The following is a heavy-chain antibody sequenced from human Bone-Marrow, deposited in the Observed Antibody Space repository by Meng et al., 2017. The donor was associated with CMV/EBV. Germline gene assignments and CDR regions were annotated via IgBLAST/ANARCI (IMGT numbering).Heavy chain of an antibody. CDR3: ARGHLGYCSSTSCHDFYY. V-gene: IGHV4-38-2*02. CDR1: GYSISSGYY. CDR2: IYYSGST. D-gene: IGHD2-2*01. J-gene: IGHJ4*02. Sequence: SETLSLTCTVSGYSISSGYYWGWIRQPPGKGLEWIGYIYYSGSTNYNPSLKSRVTISVDTSKNQFSLKLSSVTAADTAVYYCARGHLGYCSSTSCHDFYYWGQGTLVSVSS.